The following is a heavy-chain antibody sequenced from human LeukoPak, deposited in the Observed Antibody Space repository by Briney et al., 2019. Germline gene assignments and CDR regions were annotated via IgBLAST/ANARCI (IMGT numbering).Heavy chain of an antibody. CDR3: AREGRYYYDSGYFDY. D-gene: IGHD3-22*01. CDR2: INPNSGGT. Sequence: ASVKVSCKASGYTFTGYYMHWVRQAPGQGLEWMGWINPNSGGTNYAQKFQGRVTMTRDTSISTAYMELSRLRSDDTAVYYCAREGRYYYDSGYFDYWGQGTLVTVSS. V-gene: IGHV1-2*02. J-gene: IGHJ4*02. CDR1: GYTFTGYY.